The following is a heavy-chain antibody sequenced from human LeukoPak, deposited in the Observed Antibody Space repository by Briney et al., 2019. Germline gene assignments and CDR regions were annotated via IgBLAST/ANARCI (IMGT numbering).Heavy chain of an antibody. CDR1: GFTFNNYN. CDR2: ITSSGTYI. Sequence: GGSLRLSCAASGFTFNNYNMNWVRQAPGKALEWVSSITSSGTYIFYADSVKGRFTISRDNSKNTLYLQMNSLRAEDTAVYYCAKLLNDYGDYYFDYWGQGTLVTVSS. CDR3: AKLLNDYGDYYFDY. D-gene: IGHD4-17*01. V-gene: IGHV3-21*04. J-gene: IGHJ4*02.